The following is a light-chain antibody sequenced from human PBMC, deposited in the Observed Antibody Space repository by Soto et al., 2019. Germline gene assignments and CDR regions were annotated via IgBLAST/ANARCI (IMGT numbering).Light chain of an antibody. CDR2: GAS. CDR1: QSVNNN. Sequence: EIVLTQSPATRSVSPRERATLSCRASQSVNNNLDWYQQSRGQTPRLLIYGASTSTAGIAARFSGSGSGTEFILTITSLLYEDFAVYYCQQSTHRPLMYTFGQGTKMEIK. J-gene: IGKJ2*01. CDR3: QQSTHRPLMYT. V-gene: IGKV3-15*01.